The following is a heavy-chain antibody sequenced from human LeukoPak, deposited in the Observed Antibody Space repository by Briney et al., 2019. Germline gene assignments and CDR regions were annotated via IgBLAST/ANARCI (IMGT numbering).Heavy chain of an antibody. V-gene: IGHV1-2*02. D-gene: IGHD3-3*01. CDR3: ARDGYDFWSGYYTGNSFDY. J-gene: IGHJ4*02. CDR2: INPNSGGT. CDR1: GYTFTGYY. Sequence: GASVKVSCKASGYTFTGYYMHWVRQAPGQGLEWMGWINPNSGGTNYAQKFEGRVTMTRDTSISTAYMELSRLRSDDTAVYYCARDGYDFWSGYYTGNSFDYWGQGTLVTVSS.